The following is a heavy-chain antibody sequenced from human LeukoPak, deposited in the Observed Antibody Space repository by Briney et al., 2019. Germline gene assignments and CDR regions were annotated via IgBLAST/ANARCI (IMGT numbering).Heavy chain of an antibody. CDR3: ARSKVAGTSDY. V-gene: IGHV3-21*01. Sequence: GGSLRLSCAASGFTFSSYNMNWVRQAPGKGLEWVSTISTSRSYIYYADSVKGRFTISRDNGKNSLYLQMSSLRAEDTAVYYCARSKVAGTSDYWGQGTLVAVSS. J-gene: IGHJ4*02. CDR2: ISTSRSYI. D-gene: IGHD6-19*01. CDR1: GFTFSSYN.